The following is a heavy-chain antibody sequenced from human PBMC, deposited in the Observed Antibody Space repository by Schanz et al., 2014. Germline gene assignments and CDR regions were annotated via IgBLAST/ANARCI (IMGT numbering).Heavy chain of an antibody. Sequence: QVQLVQSGPEVKKPGSSVKVSCQAFGDTFSNYNIMWVRQVPGQGLEWLGRIMPLRGIGNNAWKFQDRLTITADKSMNRADMELSSLGTEDTAVYYCTRLRRADPNGFDVWGQGTTVTVS. CDR2: IMPLRGIG. V-gene: IGHV1-69*02. CDR3: TRLRRADPNGFDV. J-gene: IGHJ6*02. D-gene: IGHD6-19*01. CDR1: GDTFSNYN.